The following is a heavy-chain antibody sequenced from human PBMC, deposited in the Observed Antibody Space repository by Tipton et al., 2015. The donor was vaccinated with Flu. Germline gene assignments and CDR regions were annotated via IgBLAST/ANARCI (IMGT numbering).Heavy chain of an antibody. CDR2: MNTNDGNT. CDR1: GYTFTSYD. J-gene: IGHJ5*02. D-gene: IGHD2-15*01. Sequence: QLVQSGAEVKKPGASVKVSCKASGYTFTSYDINWVRQATGQGLEWMGWMNTNDGNTGYAQKFQGRVTMTRTPSISTAYMELSRLRVDDTAVYFCARTQGYCSGGNCLNYLDPWGQGTLVTVSS. CDR3: ARTQGYCSGGNCLNYLDP. V-gene: IGHV1-8*01.